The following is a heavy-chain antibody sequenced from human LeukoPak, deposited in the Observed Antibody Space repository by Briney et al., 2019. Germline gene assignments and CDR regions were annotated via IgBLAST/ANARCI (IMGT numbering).Heavy chain of an antibody. Sequence: PSETLSLTYAVSGGSISSGGYSWRWIRQPPGKGLEWIVYIYHSGSTYYNPSLKSRVTISVDRSKNQFSLKLSSVTAADTAVYYCARGEASSSSSWFDPWGQGTLVTVSS. D-gene: IGHD6-6*01. J-gene: IGHJ5*02. CDR2: IYHSGST. CDR3: ARGEASSSSSWFDP. CDR1: GGSISSGGYS. V-gene: IGHV4-30-2*01.